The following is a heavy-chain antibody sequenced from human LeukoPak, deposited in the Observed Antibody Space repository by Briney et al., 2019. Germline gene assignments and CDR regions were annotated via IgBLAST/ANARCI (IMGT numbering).Heavy chain of an antibody. CDR1: GGTFISYA. V-gene: IGHV1-69*13. Sequence: GASVKVSCKASGGTFISYAISWVRQAPGQGLEWMGGIIPIFGTANYAQKFQGRVTITADESTSTAYMELSSLRSEDTAVYYCARDFGDHSNYVWFDPWGQGTLVTVSS. J-gene: IGHJ5*02. CDR2: IIPIFGTA. D-gene: IGHD4-11*01. CDR3: ARDFGDHSNYVWFDP.